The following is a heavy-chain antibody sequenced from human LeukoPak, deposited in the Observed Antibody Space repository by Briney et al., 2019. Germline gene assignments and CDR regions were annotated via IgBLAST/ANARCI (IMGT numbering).Heavy chain of an antibody. V-gene: IGHV3-30-3*01. CDR2: ISYDGSNK. Sequence: GGSLRLSCAASGFTFSSYAMHWVRQAPGKGLEWVAVISYDGSNKYYADSVKGRFTISRDNAKNSVYLQMNRLRAEDTAVYYCATTLNVATAGYFWGQGTLVIVSS. J-gene: IGHJ4*02. CDR3: ATTLNVATAGYF. D-gene: IGHD5-12*01. CDR1: GFTFSSYA.